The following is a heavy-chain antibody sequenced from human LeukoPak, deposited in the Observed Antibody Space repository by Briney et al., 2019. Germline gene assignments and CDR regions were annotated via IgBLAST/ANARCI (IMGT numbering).Heavy chain of an antibody. V-gene: IGHV1-8*01. D-gene: IGHD3-10*01. Sequence: ASVKVSCKASGYTFTSYDINWERQAPGQGLEWMGWMNPNSGNTGYAQKFQGRVTMTRNTSISTAYMELRSLRSEDTAVYYCARAIGSAPLYDAFDIWGQGTMVTVSS. CDR3: ARAIGSAPLYDAFDI. CDR2: MNPNSGNT. CDR1: GYTFTSYD. J-gene: IGHJ3*02.